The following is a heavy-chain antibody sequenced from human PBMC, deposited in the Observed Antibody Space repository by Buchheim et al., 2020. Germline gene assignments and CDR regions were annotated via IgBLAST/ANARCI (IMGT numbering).Heavy chain of an antibody. CDR1: GFTFSSYA. CDR3: ARQYSSGCYDY. V-gene: IGHV3-30-3*01. CDR2: ISYDGSNK. J-gene: IGHJ4*02. Sequence: QVQLVESGGGVVQPGRSLRLSCAASGFTFSSYAMHWVRQAPGKGLEWVAVISYDGSNKYYADSVKGRFTISRDNSKNTLYLQMNSLRAEDTAVYYCARQYSSGCYDYWGQGTL. D-gene: IGHD6-19*01.